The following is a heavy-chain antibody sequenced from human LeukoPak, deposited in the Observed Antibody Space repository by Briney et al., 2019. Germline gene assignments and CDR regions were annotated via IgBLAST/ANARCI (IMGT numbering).Heavy chain of an antibody. CDR3: AKRRDAQYSSSWYYFDY. V-gene: IGHV3-48*03. D-gene: IGHD6-13*01. Sequence: PGGSLRLSCAASGFTFSSYEMNWVRQAPGKGLEWVSYISSSGSTIYYADSVKGRFTISRDNAKDSLYLQMNSLRAEDTAVYYCAKRRDAQYSSSWYYFDYWGQGTLVTVSS. CDR2: ISSSGSTI. J-gene: IGHJ4*02. CDR1: GFTFSSYE.